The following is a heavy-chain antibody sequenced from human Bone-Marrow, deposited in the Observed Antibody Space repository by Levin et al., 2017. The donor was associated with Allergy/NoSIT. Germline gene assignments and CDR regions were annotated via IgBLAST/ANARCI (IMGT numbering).Heavy chain of an antibody. J-gene: IGHJ3*02. CDR3: TTTYDSSGYYYPGRAFDI. D-gene: IGHD3-22*01. CDR1: GFTFSNAW. V-gene: IGHV3-15*01. Sequence: GGSLRLSCAASGFTFSNAWMSWVRQAPGKGVEWVGRIKSKTDGGTTDYAAPVKGRFTISRDDSKNTLYLQMNSLKTEDTAVYYCTTTYDSSGYYYPGRAFDIWGQGTMVTVSS. CDR2: IKSKTDGGTT.